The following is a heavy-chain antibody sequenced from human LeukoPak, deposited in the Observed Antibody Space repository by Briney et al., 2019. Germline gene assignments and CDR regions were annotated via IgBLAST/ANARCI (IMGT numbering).Heavy chain of an antibody. CDR2: INHSGST. J-gene: IGHJ3*02. V-gene: IGHV4-34*01. CDR1: GGSFSGYY. CDR3: ARGASVVAGSDNAFDI. Sequence: PSETLSLTCAVYGGSFSGYYWSWIRQPPGKGLEWIGEINHSGSTNYNPSLKSRVTISVDTSKNQFSLKLSSVTAEDTAVYYCARGASVVAGSDNAFDIWGQGTMVTVSS. D-gene: IGHD6-19*01.